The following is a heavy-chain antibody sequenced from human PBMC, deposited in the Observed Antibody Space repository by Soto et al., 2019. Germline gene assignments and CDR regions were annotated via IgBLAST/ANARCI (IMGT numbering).Heavy chain of an antibody. CDR3: AKERVRDFDG. CDR1: GFSFDDHA. CDR2: ITWNSVAL. D-gene: IGHD3-9*01. Sequence: VQLVESGGGLVRPGGSLRLSCAASGFSFDDHAMHWVRQAPGKGLEWISAITWNSVALDYADSVKGRFTISRDNAKKSLYLQMNSLTPEDTALYYCAKERVRDFDGWGQGTLVTVSS. V-gene: IGHV3-9*01. J-gene: IGHJ4*02.